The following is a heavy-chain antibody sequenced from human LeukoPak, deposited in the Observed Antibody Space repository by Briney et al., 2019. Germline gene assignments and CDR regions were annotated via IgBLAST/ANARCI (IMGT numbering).Heavy chain of an antibody. Sequence: GRSLRLSCAASGFTFSSYAMHWIRQAPGKGLEWVALISYDGSNKYYADSVKGRFTISRDNSKNTLYLQMNSLRAEDTAVYYCARDREYYGSGSYYKGEFDYWGQGTLVTVSS. V-gene: IGHV3-30-3*01. CDR1: GFTFSSYA. J-gene: IGHJ4*02. D-gene: IGHD3-10*01. CDR3: ARDREYYGSGSYYKGEFDY. CDR2: ISYDGSNK.